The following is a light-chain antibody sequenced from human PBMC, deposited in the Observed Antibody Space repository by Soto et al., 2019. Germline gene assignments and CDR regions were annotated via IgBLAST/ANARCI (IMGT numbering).Light chain of an antibody. Sequence: QSVLTQPPSVSAAPGQKVTISCSGSSSNIGGNSVSWYQQLPGTAPKLLIYDDDKRPSGIPDRFSGPKSGTSATLGITGFQTGDEADYYRGSWDSSLSAYVFGTGTKVTVL. V-gene: IGLV1-51*01. CDR1: SSNIGGNS. J-gene: IGLJ1*01. CDR3: GSWDSSLSAYV. CDR2: DDD.